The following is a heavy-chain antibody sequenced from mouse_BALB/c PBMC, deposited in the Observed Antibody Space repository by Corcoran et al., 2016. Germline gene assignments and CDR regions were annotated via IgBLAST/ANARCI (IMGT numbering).Heavy chain of an antibody. V-gene: IGHV8-12*01. CDR2: IYWDDDK. J-gene: IGHJ3*01. Sequence: QVTLKESGPGILQPSQTLSLTCSFSGFSLSTSGMGVSWIRQPSGKGLEWLAHIYWDDDKRYNPSLKSRLTISKDTSRNQVFLKITSVDTADTATYYCARRGYYDYSWFAYWGQGTLVTVSA. D-gene: IGHD2-4*01. CDR1: GFSLSTSGMG. CDR3: ARRGYYDYSWFAY.